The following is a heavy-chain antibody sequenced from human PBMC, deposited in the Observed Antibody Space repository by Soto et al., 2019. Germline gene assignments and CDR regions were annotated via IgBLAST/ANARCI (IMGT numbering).Heavy chain of an antibody. CDR1: GFTFSSYA. CDR3: ARAYSSSHLPHFDY. CDR2: ISGSGGST. V-gene: IGHV3-23*01. J-gene: IGHJ4*02. D-gene: IGHD6-6*01. Sequence: GGSLRLSCAASGFTFSSYAMSWVRQAPGKGLEWVSAISGSGGSTYYADSVKGRFTISRDNSKNTLYLQMNSLRAEDTAVYYCARAYSSSHLPHFDYWGQGTLVTVSS.